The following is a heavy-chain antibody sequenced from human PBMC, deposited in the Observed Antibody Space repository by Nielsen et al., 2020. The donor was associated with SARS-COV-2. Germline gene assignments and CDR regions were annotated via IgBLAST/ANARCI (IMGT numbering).Heavy chain of an antibody. CDR2: IRSKNDGGTT. CDR1: GFTFNNAW. V-gene: IGHV3-15*01. D-gene: IGHD4-23*01. Sequence: GESLKISCAASGFTFNNAWMSWVRQAPGKGLEWVGRIRSKNDGGTTDYAAPVKGRFTISRDDSTNTLYMQMNSLKSEDTGVYYCTTDFGGPRGYWGQGTLVTVSS. CDR3: TTDFGGPRGY. J-gene: IGHJ4*02.